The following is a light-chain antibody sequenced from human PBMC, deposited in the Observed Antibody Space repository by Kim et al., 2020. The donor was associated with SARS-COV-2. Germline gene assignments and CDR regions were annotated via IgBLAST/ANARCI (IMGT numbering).Light chain of an antibody. CDR1: QSVNSDY. CDR3: QQYAGSIT. J-gene: IGKJ5*01. CDR2: GTF. V-gene: IGKV3-20*01. Sequence: LSPGERATLSCRASQSVNSDYFAWQQQKPGQAPRLLIYGTFTRATGIPDRFSGGGSGTDFTLTISRLEPEDFAVYYCQQYAGSITFGQGTRLEIK.